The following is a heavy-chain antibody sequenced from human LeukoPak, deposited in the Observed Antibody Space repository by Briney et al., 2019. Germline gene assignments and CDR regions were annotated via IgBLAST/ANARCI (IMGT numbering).Heavy chain of an antibody. CDR1: GYTFTSYG. CDR2: ISAYNGNT. V-gene: IGHV1-18*01. CDR3: ARYFGGSGSYYGGAFDY. J-gene: IGHJ4*02. D-gene: IGHD3-10*01. Sequence: GSVKVSCKASGYTFTSYGISWVRQAPGQGLEWMGWISAYNGNTNYAQKLQGRVTMTTDTSTSTAYMELRSLRSDDTAVYYCARYFGGSGSYYGGAFDYWGQGTLVTVSS.